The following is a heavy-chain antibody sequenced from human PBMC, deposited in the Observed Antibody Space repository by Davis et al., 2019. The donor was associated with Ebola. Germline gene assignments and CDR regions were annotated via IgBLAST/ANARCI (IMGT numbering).Heavy chain of an antibody. CDR3: ARAYCSGGSCHGGYYYYYMDV. Sequence: GESLKISCAASGFTFSSYAMHWVRQAPGKGLEWVAVISYDGSNKYYADSVKGRFTISRDNSKNTLYLQMNSLRAEDTALYYCARAYCSGGSCHGGYYYYYMDVWGKGTTVTVSS. CDR1: GFTFSSYA. D-gene: IGHD2-15*01. V-gene: IGHV3-30-3*01. CDR2: ISYDGSNK. J-gene: IGHJ6*03.